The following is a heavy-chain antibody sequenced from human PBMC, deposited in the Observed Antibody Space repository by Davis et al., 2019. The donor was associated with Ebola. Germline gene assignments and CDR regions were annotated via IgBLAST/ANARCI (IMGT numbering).Heavy chain of an antibody. J-gene: IGHJ6*02. CDR1: GFTFNNYW. CDR3: ARAVGGYYYGMDV. D-gene: IGHD1-26*01. CDR2: IKQDGSEK. V-gene: IGHV3-7*04. Sequence: GESLKISCAASGFTFNNYWMSWVRQAPGKGLEWVANIKQDGSEKYYVDSVKGRFTISRDNAKNSLYLQMNSLRAEDTAVYYCARAVGGYYYGMDVWGQGTTVTVSS.